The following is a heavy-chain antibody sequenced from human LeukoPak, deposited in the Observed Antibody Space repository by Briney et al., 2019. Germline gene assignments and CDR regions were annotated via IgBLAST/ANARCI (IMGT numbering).Heavy chain of an antibody. D-gene: IGHD2-2*01. J-gene: IGHJ4*02. CDR3: ARDFRIVVVPAAMLGRLPDY. V-gene: IGHV3-30-3*01. Sequence: GGSPRLSCAASGFTFSSYAMHWVRQAPGKGLEWVAVISYDGSNKYYADSVKGRFTISRDNSKNTLYLQMNSLRAEDTAVYYCARDFRIVVVPAAMLGRLPDYWGQGTLVTVSS. CDR2: ISYDGSNK. CDR1: GFTFSSYA.